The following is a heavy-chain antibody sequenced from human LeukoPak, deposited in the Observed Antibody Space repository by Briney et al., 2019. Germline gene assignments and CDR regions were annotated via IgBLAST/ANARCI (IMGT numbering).Heavy chain of an antibody. CDR3: ARVSLYGSGIFDY. CDR2: IYTSGST. V-gene: IGHV4-4*07. Sequence: SETLSLTCTVSGGSISGDYWSWIRQPPGRGLEWIGRIYTSGSTNYNPSLKSRVTMSVDTSKNQFSLKLSSVTAADTAVYYCARVSLYGSGIFDYWGQGTLVTVSS. J-gene: IGHJ4*02. D-gene: IGHD3-10*01. CDR1: GGSISGDY.